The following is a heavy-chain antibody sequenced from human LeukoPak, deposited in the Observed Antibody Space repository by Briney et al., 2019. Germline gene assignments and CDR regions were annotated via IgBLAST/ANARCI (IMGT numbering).Heavy chain of an antibody. CDR3: ARVTYFDWFPTDWFDP. J-gene: IGHJ5*02. CDR2: ISYDGSNK. Sequence: GGSLRLSCAASGFTFSSYAMHWVRQAPGKGLEWVAVISYDGSNKYYADSVKGRFTISRDNSKNTLYLQMNSLRAEDTAVYYCARVTYFDWFPTDWFDPWGQGTLVTVSS. D-gene: IGHD3-9*01. V-gene: IGHV3-30-3*01. CDR1: GFTFSSYA.